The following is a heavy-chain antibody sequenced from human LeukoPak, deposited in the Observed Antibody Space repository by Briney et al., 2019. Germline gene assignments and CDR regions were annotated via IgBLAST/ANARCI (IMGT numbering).Heavy chain of an antibody. J-gene: IGHJ4*02. CDR1: GGSFSGYY. Sequence: SETLSLTCAVYGGSFSGYYWSWIRQPPGKGLEWIGEINHSGSTNYNPSLKSRVTISVETSKNQFSLKLSSVTAADTAVYYCARVTGYMIEDYYDYWGQGTLVTVSS. V-gene: IGHV4-34*01. D-gene: IGHD3-22*01. CDR2: INHSGST. CDR3: ARVTGYMIEDYYDY.